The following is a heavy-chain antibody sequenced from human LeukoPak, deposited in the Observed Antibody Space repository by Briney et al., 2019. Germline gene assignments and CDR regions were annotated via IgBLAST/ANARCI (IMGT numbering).Heavy chain of an antibody. CDR1: GFTFSDYY. V-gene: IGHV3-11*01. CDR2: ISSSGSTI. J-gene: IGHJ3*02. Sequence: GGSLRLSCAASGFTFSDYYMSWIRQAPGKGLEWVSYISSSGSTIYYADSVKGRFTISRDNAKNSLYLQMNSLRAEDTAVYYCARVNNGKRGSPDAFDIWGQGTMVTVSS. CDR3: ARVNNGKRGSPDAFDI. D-gene: IGHD3-16*01.